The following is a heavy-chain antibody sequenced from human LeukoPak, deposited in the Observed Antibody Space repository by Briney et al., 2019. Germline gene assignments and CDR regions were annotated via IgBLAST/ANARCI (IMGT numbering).Heavy chain of an antibody. CDR1: GYTLTELS. D-gene: IGHD3-10*01. J-gene: IGHJ5*02. Sequence: AASVKVSCKVSGYTLTELSMHWVRQAPGKGLEWMGGFDPEDGETIYAQKFQGRVTMTEDTSTDTAYMELSSLRSEDTAVYYCATGPRGTMVRDPPNGAPDPWGQGTLVTVSS. CDR2: FDPEDGET. CDR3: ATGPRGTMVRDPPNGAPDP. V-gene: IGHV1-24*01.